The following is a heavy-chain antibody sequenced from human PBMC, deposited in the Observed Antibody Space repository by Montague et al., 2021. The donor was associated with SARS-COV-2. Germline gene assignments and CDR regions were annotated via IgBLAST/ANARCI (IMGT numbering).Heavy chain of an antibody. Sequence: SETLSLTCTVSGGSISSYYWNWIRQSPGKGLEWIWYIYCSGSTKYNPSLKSRVTISVDTSKNQFSLTLSSVTAADTAVYYCARDGYNAHQNYWYFDLWGRGTLVTVSS. J-gene: IGHJ2*01. CDR1: GGSISSYY. CDR2: IYCSGST. V-gene: IGHV4-59*12. CDR3: ARDGYNAHQNYWYFDL. D-gene: IGHD5-24*01.